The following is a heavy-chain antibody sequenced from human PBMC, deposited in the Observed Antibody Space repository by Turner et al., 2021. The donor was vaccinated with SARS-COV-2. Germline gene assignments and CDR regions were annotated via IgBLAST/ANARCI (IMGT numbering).Heavy chain of an antibody. Sequence: QVQVVQSGAEVKKPGSSGEVPCKASGGTFSNFAISWVRQAPGQGLEWMGGIIPNFGTANYAQKVQGRVTITADESTSTAYMELSSLRSEDTAVYYCARGGSGWYGYYYYGMDVWGQGTTVIVSS. D-gene: IGHD6-19*01. CDR2: IIPNFGTA. J-gene: IGHJ6*02. CDR3: ARGGSGWYGYYYYGMDV. CDR1: GGTFSNFA. V-gene: IGHV1-69*01.